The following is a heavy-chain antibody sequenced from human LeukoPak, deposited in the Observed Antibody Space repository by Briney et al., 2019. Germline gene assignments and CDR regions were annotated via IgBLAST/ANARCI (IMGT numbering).Heavy chain of an antibody. V-gene: IGHV3-7*01. CDR2: IKQDGSEK. J-gene: IGHJ4*02. Sequence: PGGSLRLSCEASGFTFSSYWMSWVRQAPGKGLEWVANIKQDGSEKYYADSVKGRFTISRDIAKRSVFLQMNSLRAEDTALYYCARLSAMVRGPEDIFYFEYWGLGTLVTVSS. CDR3: ARLSAMVRGPEDIFYFEY. CDR1: GFTFSSYW. D-gene: IGHD3-10*01.